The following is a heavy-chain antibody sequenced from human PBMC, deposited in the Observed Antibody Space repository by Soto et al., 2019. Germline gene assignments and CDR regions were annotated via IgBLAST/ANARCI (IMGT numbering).Heavy chain of an antibody. CDR1: GYTFTSYD. Sequence: QVQLVQSGAEVKKPGASVKVSCKASGYTFTSYDINWVRQATGQGLEWMGWMNPNSGNTGYAQKCQGRVTMTRNTSISTAYMELSSLRSEDTAVYYCARGSLMHDYDILNWFDPWGQGTLVTVSS. CDR2: MNPNSGNT. CDR3: ARGSLMHDYDILNWFDP. V-gene: IGHV1-8*01. D-gene: IGHD3-9*01. J-gene: IGHJ5*02.